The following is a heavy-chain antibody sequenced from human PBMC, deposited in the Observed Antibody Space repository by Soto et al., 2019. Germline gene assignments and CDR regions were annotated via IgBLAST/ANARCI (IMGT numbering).Heavy chain of an antibody. CDR3: ARDLYYSSGRYFDHDAFDI. V-gene: IGHV1-18*01. CDR1: GYNFTSYG. CDR2: ISPHNDRT. Sequence: ASVKVSCKASGYNFTSYGISWVRQAPGQGLEWMGWISPHNDRTKYARRFQDRVTMTTETPTSTVYMELGSLRSDDTAVYYCARDLYYSSGRYFDHDAFDIRGQGTVVTVSS. J-gene: IGHJ3*02. D-gene: IGHD6-19*01.